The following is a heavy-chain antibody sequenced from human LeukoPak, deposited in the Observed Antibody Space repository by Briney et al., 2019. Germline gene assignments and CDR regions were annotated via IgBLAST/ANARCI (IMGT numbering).Heavy chain of an antibody. J-gene: IGHJ4*02. CDR1: GFTFSSYA. D-gene: IGHD3-9*01. Sequence: PGGSLRLSCAASGFTFSSYAMSWVRQAPGKGLEWVSDITSSGDSTYYADSVKGWFTISRDNPKNTLYLQMNSLRAEDTAIYYCVKEYFGFAFDYWGQGTVVTVSS. V-gene: IGHV3-23*01. CDR3: VKEYFGFAFDY. CDR2: ITSSGDST.